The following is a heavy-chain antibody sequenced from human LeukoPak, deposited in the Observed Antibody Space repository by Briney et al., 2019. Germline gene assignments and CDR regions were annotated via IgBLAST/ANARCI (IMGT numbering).Heavy chain of an antibody. Sequence: SETLSLTCTVSGGSISSHYWSWFRQTPGERPEWIAFIYYSGTTNYNPSLKGRVTISVDTSKNQFSLKLSSVTAADTAVYYCARGRSTRYYYGSGSRYWYFDLWGRGTLVTVSS. CDR1: GGSISSHY. D-gene: IGHD3-10*01. CDR3: ARGRSTRYYYGSGSRYWYFDL. CDR2: IYYSGTT. V-gene: IGHV4-59*11. J-gene: IGHJ2*01.